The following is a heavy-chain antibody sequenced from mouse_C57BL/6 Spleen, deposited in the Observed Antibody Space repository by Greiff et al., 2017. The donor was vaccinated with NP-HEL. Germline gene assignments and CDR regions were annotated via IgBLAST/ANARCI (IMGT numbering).Heavy chain of an antibody. V-gene: IGHV5-17*01. D-gene: IGHD2-10*01. Sequence: EVMLVESGGGLVKPGGSLKLSCAASGFTFSDYGMHWVRQAPEKGLEWVAYISSGSGTIYYADTVKGRFTISRDNAKNTLFLQMTSLRSEDTAMYYCARGDPYWAWFAYWGQGTLVTVSA. CDR3: ARGDPYWAWFAY. J-gene: IGHJ3*01. CDR1: GFTFSDYG. CDR2: ISSGSGTI.